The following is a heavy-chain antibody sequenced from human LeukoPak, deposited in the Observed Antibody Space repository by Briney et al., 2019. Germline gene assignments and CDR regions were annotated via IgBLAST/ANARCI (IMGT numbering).Heavy chain of an antibody. Sequence: PGGSLRLSCAASGFTFNYYAMSWVRQAPGKGLEWVSAISGSGGSTYYADSVKGRFTISRDNSKNTLYLQMNSLRAEDTAVYYCARWLRQGDYWGQGTLVTVSS. CDR2: ISGSGGST. CDR1: GFTFNYYA. J-gene: IGHJ4*02. V-gene: IGHV3-23*01. CDR3: ARWLRQGDY. D-gene: IGHD5-24*01.